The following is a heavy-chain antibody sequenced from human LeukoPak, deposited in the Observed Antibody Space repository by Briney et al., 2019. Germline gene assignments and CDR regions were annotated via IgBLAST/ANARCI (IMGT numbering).Heavy chain of an antibody. CDR3: AKDDSGTYYFPWFDP. CDR2: ISGGGGSI. J-gene: IGHJ5*02. Sequence: GGSLRLSCAASGFTFSSYAMSWVRQAPGKGLEWVSSISGGGGSIEYADSVKGRFTISRDNSKNTLYLQMNSLRAEDTAVYYCAKDDSGTYYFPWFDPWGQGSLVTVSS. CDR1: GFTFSSYA. V-gene: IGHV3-23*01. D-gene: IGHD1-26*01.